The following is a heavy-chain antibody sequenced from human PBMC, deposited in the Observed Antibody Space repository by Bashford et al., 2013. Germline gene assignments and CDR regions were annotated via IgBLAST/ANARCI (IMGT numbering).Heavy chain of an antibody. V-gene: IGHV4-59*01. J-gene: IGHJ4*02. CDR2: IYYSGST. CDR3: ARGAGYYYGDFDY. D-gene: IGHD3-10*01. CDR1: GGSISSYY. Sequence: SETLSLTCTVSGGSISSYYWTWIRQPPGKGLEYIGYIYYSGSTNHNPSLKSRVTISIDKSKNQFSLQLSSVTAADTAVYYCARGAGYYYGDFDYWGQGTLVTVSS.